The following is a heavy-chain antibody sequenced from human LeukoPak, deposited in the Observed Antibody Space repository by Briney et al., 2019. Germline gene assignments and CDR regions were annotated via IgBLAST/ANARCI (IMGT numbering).Heavy chain of an antibody. CDR1: GYTFISYD. J-gene: IGHJ6*03. CDR2: MNPNNGNA. V-gene: IGHV1-8*02. Sequence: ASVKVSCKASGYTFISYDINWVRQATGQGLEWMGWMNPNNGNAGYAQKFQARVTMTRDTSTSTAYMELRSLRFDDTAVYYCARNTYGYKFSMDVWGKGTTVTVSS. D-gene: IGHD5-24*01. CDR3: ARNTYGYKFSMDV.